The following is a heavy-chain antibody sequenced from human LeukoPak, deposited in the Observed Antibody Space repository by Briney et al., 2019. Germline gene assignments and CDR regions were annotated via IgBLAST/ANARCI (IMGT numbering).Heavy chain of an antibody. CDR2: ISSSSSYI. CDR1: GFTFSSYS. V-gene: IGHV3-21*01. Sequence: GGSLRLSCAASGFTFSSYSMNWVRQAPGKGLEWVASISSSSSYIYYADYVKGRFTISRDNAKNSLSLQMNSLRAEDRAVYYCARGPDIVVIPIVDDSFDIWGQGTVVTVSS. J-gene: IGHJ3*02. CDR3: ARGPDIVVIPIVDDSFDI. D-gene: IGHD2-2*01.